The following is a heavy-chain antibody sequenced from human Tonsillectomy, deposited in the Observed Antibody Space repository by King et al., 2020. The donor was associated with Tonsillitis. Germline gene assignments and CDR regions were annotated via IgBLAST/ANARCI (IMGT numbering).Heavy chain of an antibody. CDR1: GGSISSGDYY. D-gene: IGHD2-2*01. CDR3: ARLVPPLAAFDI. V-gene: IGHV4-30-4*01. Sequence: VQLQESGPGLVKPSQTLSLTCTVSGGSISSGDYYWSWIRQPPGKGLEWSGYIYYSGSTYYNPSLKSRLIISVDTSKNQFSLNLSSVTAADTAVYYCARLVPPLAAFDIWGHGTMVTVSS. CDR2: IYYSGST. J-gene: IGHJ3*02.